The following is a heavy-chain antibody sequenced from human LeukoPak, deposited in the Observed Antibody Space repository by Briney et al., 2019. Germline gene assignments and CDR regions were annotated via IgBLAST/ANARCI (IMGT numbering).Heavy chain of an antibody. CDR1: GFTFDDYT. V-gene: IGHV3-43*01. CDR3: AKPRYSGSYYDFVDY. CDR2: ISWDGGST. J-gene: IGHJ4*02. Sequence: GGSLRLSCAAPGFTFDDYTMNWVGQAPGKGLEWVSLISWDGGSTYYADSVKGRFTISRDNSKNSLYLQMNSLRTEDTALYYCAKPRYSGSYYDFVDYWGQGTLVTVSS. D-gene: IGHD1-26*01.